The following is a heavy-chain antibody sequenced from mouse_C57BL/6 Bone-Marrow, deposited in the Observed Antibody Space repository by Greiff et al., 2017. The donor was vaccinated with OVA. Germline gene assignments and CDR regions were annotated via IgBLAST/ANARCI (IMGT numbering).Heavy chain of an antibody. CDR1: GFTFSSYA. Sequence: EVKLVESGGGLVKPGGSLKLSCAASGFTFSSYAMSWVRQTPEKRLEWVATISDGGSYTYYPDNVKGRFTISRDNAKNNLYLQMSHLKSEDTAMYYCAGDRRGWWLPAWFAYWGQGTLVTVSA. V-gene: IGHV5-4*01. D-gene: IGHD2-3*01. CDR2: ISDGGSYT. CDR3: AGDRRGWWLPAWFAY. J-gene: IGHJ3*01.